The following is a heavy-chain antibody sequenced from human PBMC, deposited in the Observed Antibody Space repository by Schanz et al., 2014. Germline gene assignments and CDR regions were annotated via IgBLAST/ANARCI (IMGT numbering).Heavy chain of an antibody. D-gene: IGHD3-9*01. V-gene: IGHV3-23*01. CDR2: ISGSGGST. CDR3: AKHVRSLTGNDY. Sequence: EVQLLESGGGLVQPGGSLRLSCAASGFTFSSYAMSWVRQAPGKGLEWVSAISGSGGSTYYADSVKGRFIISRDNSRKTLYLQMNSLRAEDTAVYYCAKHVRSLTGNDYWGQGTLVTVSS. CDR1: GFTFSSYA. J-gene: IGHJ4*02.